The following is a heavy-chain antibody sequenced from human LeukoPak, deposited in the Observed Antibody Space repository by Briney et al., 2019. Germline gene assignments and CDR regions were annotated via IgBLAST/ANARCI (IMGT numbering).Heavy chain of an antibody. CDR1: GFTFSTYW. Sequence: PGGSLRLSCATSGFTFSTYWMSWVRQAPGEGLEWVANIKQDGSEKYYADSVTGRFTISRDNAKNLLYLQMNSLRVEDTAVYYCANGDGFDYWGQGTLVTVSS. CDR2: IKQDGSEK. V-gene: IGHV3-7*01. D-gene: IGHD5-24*01. CDR3: ANGDGFDY. J-gene: IGHJ4*02.